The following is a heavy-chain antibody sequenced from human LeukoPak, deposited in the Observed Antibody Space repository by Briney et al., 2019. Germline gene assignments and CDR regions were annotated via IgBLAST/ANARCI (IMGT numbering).Heavy chain of an antibody. CDR3: ARDKGYCSGGSCYYWFDP. D-gene: IGHD2-15*01. V-gene: IGHV1-18*04. Sequence: ASVKVSCKASGYTFKSHGISWVRQAPGQGLEWMGWISVYNSNTSYAQKFQGRVTMTTDTSTSTAYMELRSLRSDDTAVYYCARDKGYCSGGSCYYWFDPWGQGTLVTVSS. CDR1: GYTFKSHG. J-gene: IGHJ5*02. CDR2: ISVYNSNT.